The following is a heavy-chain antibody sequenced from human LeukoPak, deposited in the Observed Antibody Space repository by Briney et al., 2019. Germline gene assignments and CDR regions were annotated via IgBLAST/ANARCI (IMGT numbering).Heavy chain of an antibody. CDR1: GGSFSGYY. V-gene: IGHV4-34*01. J-gene: IGHJ3*02. CDR2: INHSGGT. Sequence: PSETLSLTCAVYGGSFSGYYWSWIRQPPGKGLEWIGEINHSGGTNYNPSLKSRVTISVDTSKNQFSLKLSSVTAADTAVYYCARLITYYYDSSGYLDAFDIWGQGTMVTVSS. D-gene: IGHD3-22*01. CDR3: ARLITYYYDSSGYLDAFDI.